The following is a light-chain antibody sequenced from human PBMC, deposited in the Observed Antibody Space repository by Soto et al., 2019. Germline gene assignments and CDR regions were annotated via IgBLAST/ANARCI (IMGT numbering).Light chain of an antibody. CDR3: QQYGSSPFT. Sequence: EIVLTQSPGTLSLSPGERATLSCRASQSVSSSYLAWYQQKPGQAPRLLIYGASSRATGIPDRFSGSGSGTFFPITISRLEPEDFAVYYCQQYGSSPFTFGPGTKVDI. V-gene: IGKV3-20*01. CDR1: QSVSSSY. J-gene: IGKJ3*01. CDR2: GAS.